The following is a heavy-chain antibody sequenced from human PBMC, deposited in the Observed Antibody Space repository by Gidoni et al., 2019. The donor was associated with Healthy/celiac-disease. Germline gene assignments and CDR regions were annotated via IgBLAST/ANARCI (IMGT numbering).Heavy chain of an antibody. V-gene: IGHV3-15*01. CDR2: IKSKTDGGTT. Sequence: EVQLVESGGGLVKPGGSLRLSCAASGFTFSNAWMSWVRQAPGKGLEWVGRIKSKTDGGTTDYAAPVKGRFTISRDDSKNTLYLQMNSLKTEDTAVYYCTIQWLVWDDLDYWGQGTLVTVSS. CDR3: TIQWLVWDDLDY. J-gene: IGHJ4*02. CDR1: GFTFSNAW. D-gene: IGHD6-19*01.